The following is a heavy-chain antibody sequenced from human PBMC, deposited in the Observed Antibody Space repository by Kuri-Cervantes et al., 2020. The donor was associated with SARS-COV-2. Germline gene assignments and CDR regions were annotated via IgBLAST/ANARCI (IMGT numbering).Heavy chain of an antibody. CDR2: ISSSGSTM. CDR3: ARALYSSSGPDY. D-gene: IGHD6-13*01. Sequence: GESLKISCAASGFSFSNAWMIWVRQAPGKGLEWVSYISSSGSTMYYADSVNGRFTVSRDNAKNSVSLQMNSLRAEDTAVYYCARALYSSSGPDYWGQGTLVTVSS. J-gene: IGHJ4*02. CDR1: GFSFSNAW. V-gene: IGHV3-11*01.